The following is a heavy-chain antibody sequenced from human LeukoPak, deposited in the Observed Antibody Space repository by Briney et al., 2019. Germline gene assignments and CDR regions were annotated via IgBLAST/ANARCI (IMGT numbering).Heavy chain of an antibody. CDR1: GYSVNVGYY. J-gene: IGHJ4*02. CDR3: ARGAYSYVGYFDY. Sequence: KPWETLSLTCTVSGYSVNVGYYGGWIRQPPGKGLEWIGIIYHSGTTYSNPSLKRRVTISVDTSKNQCSLKLSSVTAEDTAVYYCARGAYSYVGYFDYWGQGTLVTVSS. D-gene: IGHD5-18*01. CDR2: IYHSGTT. V-gene: IGHV4-38-2*02.